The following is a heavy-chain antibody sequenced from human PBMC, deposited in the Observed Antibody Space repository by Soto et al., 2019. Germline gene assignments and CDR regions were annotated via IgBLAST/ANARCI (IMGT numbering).Heavy chain of an antibody. CDR1: GFTFGSYA. Sequence: EVQLLESGGGLVQPGGSLRLSCVVSGFTFGSYAMSWVRQAPEKGPEWVAILGGNGFTTYYADSVKGRFTISGDKSKRTLFLQMNSLRADDTGVYYCAKARRPSLNFFAYMDVWGRGTAVTVSS. CDR2: LGGNGFTT. V-gene: IGHV3-23*01. D-gene: IGHD2-2*01. J-gene: IGHJ6*03. CDR3: AKARRPSLNFFAYMDV.